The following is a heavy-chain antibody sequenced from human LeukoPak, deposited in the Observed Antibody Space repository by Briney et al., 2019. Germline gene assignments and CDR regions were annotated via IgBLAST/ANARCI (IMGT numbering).Heavy chain of an antibody. CDR1: GFTFSDYF. CDR2: ISGTGDIT. D-gene: IGHD1-26*01. CDR3: ARPGLSGHCIDY. Sequence: GGSLRLSCAASGFTFSDYFMTWIRQAPGQGLEWISYISGTGDITYYADSVKGRFVISRDNAKKSLYLQMNSLRVEDTAVYYCARPGLSGHCIDYWGQGTLLTVSS. J-gene: IGHJ4*02. V-gene: IGHV3-11*01.